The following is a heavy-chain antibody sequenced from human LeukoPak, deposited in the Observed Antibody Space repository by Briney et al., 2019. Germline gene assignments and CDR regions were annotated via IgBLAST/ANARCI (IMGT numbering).Heavy chain of an antibody. CDR2: IYYSGST. CDR1: GGSISGHY. Sequence: PSETLSLTCTVSGGSISGHYWSWIRQPPGKGLEWIGYIYYSGSTNYNPSLKSRVTISVDTSKNQFSLKLSSVTAADTAVYYCARDRGYGMDVWGQGTTVTVSS. J-gene: IGHJ6*02. CDR3: ARDRGYGMDV. V-gene: IGHV4-59*11.